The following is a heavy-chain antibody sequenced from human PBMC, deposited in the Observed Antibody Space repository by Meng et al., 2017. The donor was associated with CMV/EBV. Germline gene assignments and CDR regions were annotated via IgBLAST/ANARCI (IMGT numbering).Heavy chain of an antibody. CDR3: ARVLEDVVVVVPNYYYGMDV. CDR1: GFTLSSYS. Sequence: GESLKISCAASGFTLSSYSIIWVRQSPGKGLEWVSSISSSSSYTFYIDSVKGRFTISRDNAKNLVYLQMNSLRAEDTAMYYCARVLEDVVVVVPNYYYGMDVWGQGTTVTVSS. CDR2: ISSSSSYT. D-gene: IGHD2-15*01. J-gene: IGHJ6*01. V-gene: IGHV3-21*01.